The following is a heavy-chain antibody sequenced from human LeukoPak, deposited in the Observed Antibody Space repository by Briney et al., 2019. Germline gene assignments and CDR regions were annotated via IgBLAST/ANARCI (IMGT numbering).Heavy chain of an antibody. CDR1: GFTFSSYG. Sequence: GRSLRLSCAASGFTFSSYGMHWVRQAPGKGLEWVAVISYDGSNKYYADSVKGRFTISRDNSKNTLYLQMKSLRAEDTAVYYCAKVGGVTGGDYWGQGTLVTVSS. V-gene: IGHV3-30*18. CDR2: ISYDGSNK. CDR3: AKVGGVTGGDY. D-gene: IGHD2-21*02. J-gene: IGHJ4*02.